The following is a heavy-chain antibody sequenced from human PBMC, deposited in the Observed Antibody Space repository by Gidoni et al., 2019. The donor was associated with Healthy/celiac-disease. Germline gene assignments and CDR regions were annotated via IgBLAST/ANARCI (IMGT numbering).Heavy chain of an antibody. D-gene: IGHD3-22*01. CDR2: IYPGDSDT. CDR3: ARHSPSYYDSSGFVDY. CDR1: GYSFTSYW. V-gene: IGHV5-51*01. J-gene: IGHJ4*02. Sequence: EVQLVQSGAEVKKPGESLKISCKGSGYSFTSYWIGWVRQMPGKGLEWMGIIYPGDSDTRYSPSFQGQVTISADKSISTAYLQWSSLKASDTAMYYCARHSPSYYDSSGFVDYWGQGTLVTVSS.